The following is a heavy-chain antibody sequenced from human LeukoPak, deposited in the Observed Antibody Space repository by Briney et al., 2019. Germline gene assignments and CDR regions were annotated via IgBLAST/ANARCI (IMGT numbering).Heavy chain of an antibody. CDR1: GYTFTSYD. D-gene: IGHD5-18*01. CDR3: ACYGYSYGYYYGMDV. CDR2: MNPNSGNT. J-gene: IGHJ6*02. V-gene: IGHV1-8*01. Sequence: GASVKVSCKASGYTFTSYDINWVRQATGQGLEWMGWMNPNSGNTGYAQKFQGRVTMTRNTSISTAYMELSSLRSEGTAVYYCACYGYSYGYYYGMDVWGQGTTVTVSS.